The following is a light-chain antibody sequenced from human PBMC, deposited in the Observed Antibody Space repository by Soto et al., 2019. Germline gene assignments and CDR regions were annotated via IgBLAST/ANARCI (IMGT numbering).Light chain of an antibody. CDR2: WAS. J-gene: IGKJ2*01. CDR3: QQYDSTPPT. Sequence: DIVMTQSPDSLAGSLGERATINCKSSQSVLYSSNNKNYLAWYQQRPGQPPKLLIYWASTRESGVPDRFSGRGSGTDFTLTITSLQAVYVAVYYCQQYDSTPPTVGQGTKLEIK. V-gene: IGKV4-1*01. CDR1: QSVLYSSNNKNY.